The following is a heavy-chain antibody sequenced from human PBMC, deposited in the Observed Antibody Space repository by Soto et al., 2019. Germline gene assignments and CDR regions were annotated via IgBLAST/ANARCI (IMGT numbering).Heavy chain of an antibody. V-gene: IGHV3-23*01. CDR2: ITGRGGDT. CDR1: GITFSNYP. J-gene: IGHJ4*02. CDR3: AKDLRRENDY. Sequence: EVQLLVSGGGLVQPGESLRLSCAASGITFSNYPMTWVRQAPGKGLECVSSITGRGGDTFYADSVKGRFTISRDNFKNTLYLQMNSLRAEDTAVYYCAKDLRRENDYWGQGTLVTVSS.